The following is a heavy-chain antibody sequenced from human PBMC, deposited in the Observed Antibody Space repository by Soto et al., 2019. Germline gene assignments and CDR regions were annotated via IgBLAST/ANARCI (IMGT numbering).Heavy chain of an antibody. V-gene: IGHV4-4*02. CDR3: AREVAGGGPVWYFDL. CDR2: IYHSGST. Sequence: QVQLQESGPGLVKPSGTLSLTCAVSSGSISSSNLWSWVRQPPGKGLEWIGEIYHSGSTNYNPSLKSRVTISVDKSKNQFSLKLSSVTAADTAVYYCAREVAGGGPVWYFDLWGRGTLVTVSS. CDR1: SGSISSSNL. J-gene: IGHJ2*01. D-gene: IGHD3-16*01.